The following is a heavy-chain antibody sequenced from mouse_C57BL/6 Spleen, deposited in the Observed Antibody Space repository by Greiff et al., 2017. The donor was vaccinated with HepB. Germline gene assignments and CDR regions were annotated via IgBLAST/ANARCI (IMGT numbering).Heavy chain of an antibody. D-gene: IGHD1-1*01. V-gene: IGHV1-5*01. CDR1: GYTFTSYW. CDR2: IYPGNSDT. Sequence: EVQLQQSGTVLARPGASVKMSCKTSGYTFTSYWMHWVKQRPGQGLEWIGAIYPGNSDTSYNQKFKGKAKLTAVTSASTAYMELSSLTNEDSAVYYCTRTYYGSSPDYAMDYWGQGTSVTVSS. CDR3: TRTYYGSSPDYAMDY. J-gene: IGHJ4*01.